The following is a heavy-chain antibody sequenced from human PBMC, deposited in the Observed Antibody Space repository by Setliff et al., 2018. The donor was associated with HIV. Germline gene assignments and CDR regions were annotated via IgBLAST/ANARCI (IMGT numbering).Heavy chain of an antibody. V-gene: IGHV1-46*01. CDR2: INPGSRSA. D-gene: IGHD2-2*01. J-gene: IGHJ4*01. Sequence: ASVKVSCKASGYSLTSYSINWVRQAPGQGLEWMGVINPGSRSADYAQKFQGRVTLTRDTSTGTVYMQLSSLRSDDTAVYYCARVYCSTTSCNDEYFYDYWGQGTLVTVSS. CDR3: ARVYCSTTSCNDEYFYDY. CDR1: GYSLTSYS.